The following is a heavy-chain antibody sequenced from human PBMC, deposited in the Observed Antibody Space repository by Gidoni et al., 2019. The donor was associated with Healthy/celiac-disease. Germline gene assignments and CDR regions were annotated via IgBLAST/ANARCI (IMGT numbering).Heavy chain of an antibody. D-gene: IGHD5-18*01. J-gene: IGHJ5*02. CDR3: ARRSGLEYSYGGNWFDP. CDR2: INPSGGST. Sequence: QVQLVQSGAEVKKPGASVKVSCKASGYTFPSYYMHWVRGAPGQGLEWMGIINPSGGSTSYAQKFQGRVTMTRDTSTSTVYMELSSLRSEDTAVYYCARRSGLEYSYGGNWFDPWGQGTLVTVSS. CDR1: GYTFPSYY. V-gene: IGHV1-46*01.